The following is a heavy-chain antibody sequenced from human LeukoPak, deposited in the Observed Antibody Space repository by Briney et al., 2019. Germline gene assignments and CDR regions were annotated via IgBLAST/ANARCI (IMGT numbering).Heavy chain of an antibody. CDR2: ITGSGTGT. CDR1: RFTFSSYV. D-gene: IGHD2-15*01. J-gene: IGHJ4*02. V-gene: IGHV3-23*01. CDR3: ARVFCTGGSCYGPFDY. Sequence: GGSLRLSCAASRFTFSSYVMSWVRQAPGKGLEWVSSITGSGTGTFYADSVKGRFSISRDNSRNTVYVQMNSLRAEDTAIYYCARVFCTGGSCYGPFDYWGQGTLVTVSS.